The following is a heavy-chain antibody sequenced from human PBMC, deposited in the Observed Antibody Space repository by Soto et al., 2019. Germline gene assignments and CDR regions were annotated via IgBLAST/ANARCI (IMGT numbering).Heavy chain of an antibody. CDR3: ASPKIAFYYWFDP. CDR1: GGSISSSSYY. V-gene: IGHV4-39*01. J-gene: IGHJ5*02. Sequence: SETLSLTCTVSGGSISSSSYYWGWIRQPPGKGLEWIGSIYYSGSTYYNPSLKSRVTISVDTSKNQFSLKLSSVTAADTAVYYCASPKIAFYYWFDPWGHGTLFIVS. D-gene: IGHD3-3*02. CDR2: IYYSGST.